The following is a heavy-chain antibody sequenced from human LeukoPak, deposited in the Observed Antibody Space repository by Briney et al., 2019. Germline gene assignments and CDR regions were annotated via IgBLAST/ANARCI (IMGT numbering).Heavy chain of an antibody. CDR2: ISGSGGST. CDR3: ASHFSGSGSYYKSLDY. J-gene: IGHJ4*02. V-gene: IGHV3-23*01. D-gene: IGHD3-10*01. CDR1: GFTFSSYA. Sequence: GGSLRLSCAASGFTFSSYAMSWVRQAPGKGLEWVSAISGSGGSTYYADSVKGRFTISRDNAKNSLSLQMNSLRAEDTALYYCASHFSGSGSYYKSLDYWGQGTLVTVSS.